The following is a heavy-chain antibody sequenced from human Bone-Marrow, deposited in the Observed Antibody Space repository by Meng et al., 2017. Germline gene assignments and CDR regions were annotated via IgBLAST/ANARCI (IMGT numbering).Heavy chain of an antibody. V-gene: IGHV3-30*04. D-gene: IGHD6-13*01. Sequence: GESLKISCAASGFTFSSYAMHWVRQAPGKGLEWVAVISYDGSNKYYADSVKGRFTISRDNSKNTLYLQMNSLRAEDTAVYYCARPYSSSWYFGYYYYYYGMDVWGQGTTVTVSS. J-gene: IGHJ6*02. CDR2: ISYDGSNK. CDR1: GFTFSSYA. CDR3: ARPYSSSWYFGYYYYYYGMDV.